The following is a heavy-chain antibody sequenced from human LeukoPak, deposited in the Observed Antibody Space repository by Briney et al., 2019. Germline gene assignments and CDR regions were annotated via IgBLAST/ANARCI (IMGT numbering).Heavy chain of an antibody. Sequence: GASVKVSCKVSGYTLTELSMHWVRQAPGKGLEWMGGLDPEDGETIYAQKFQGRVTMTRDTSISTAYMELSRLRSDDTAVYYCARVPKGPDDAFDIWGQGTMVTVSS. D-gene: IGHD1-14*01. V-gene: IGHV1-24*01. J-gene: IGHJ3*02. CDR1: GYTLTELS. CDR2: LDPEDGET. CDR3: ARVPKGPDDAFDI.